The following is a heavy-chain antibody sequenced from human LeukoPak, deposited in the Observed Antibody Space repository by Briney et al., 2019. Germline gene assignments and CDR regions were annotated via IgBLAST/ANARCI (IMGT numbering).Heavy chain of an antibody. J-gene: IGHJ4*02. CDR3: ARFVVGARAGLDY. CDR1: GYTFNNYG. D-gene: IGHD1-26*01. Sequence: ASVKVSCKASGYTFNNYGISWVRQAPGQGLEWMGWVTSYNGDTNYAQKFQGRVTMTRDTSISTAYMELSRLRSDDTAVYYCARFVVGARAGLDYWGQGTLVTVSS. CDR2: VTSYNGDT. V-gene: IGHV1-18*01.